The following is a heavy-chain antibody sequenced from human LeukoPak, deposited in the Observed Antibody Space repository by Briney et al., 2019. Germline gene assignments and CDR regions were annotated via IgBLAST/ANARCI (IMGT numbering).Heavy chain of an antibody. CDR1: GGSISSSSYY. J-gene: IGHJ4*02. CDR2: IYYSGST. CDR3: ARHLTKVYDSSGYEDY. D-gene: IGHD3-22*01. V-gene: IGHV4-39*01. Sequence: PSETLSLTCTVSGGSISSSSYYWGWIRQPPGKGLEGIGSIYYSGSTYYHPSLKSRVTISVDTSKNQFSLKLSSVPAADTAVYYCARHLTKVYDSSGYEDYWGQGTLVTVSS.